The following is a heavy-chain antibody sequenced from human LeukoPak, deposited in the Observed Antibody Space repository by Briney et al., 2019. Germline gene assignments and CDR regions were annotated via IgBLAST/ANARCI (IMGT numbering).Heavy chain of an antibody. V-gene: IGHV3-33*06. J-gene: IGHJ4*02. D-gene: IGHD3-3*01. CDR1: GFTFSSYG. Sequence: PGGSLRLSCAASGFTFSSYGMHWVRQAPGKGLEWVAVIWYDGSNKYYADSVKGRFTISRDNSKNTLYLQMNSLRAEDTAVYYCAKEDGDDFWRGYYPSFDYWGQGTLVTVSS. CDR2: IWYDGSNK. CDR3: AKEDGDDFWRGYYPSFDY.